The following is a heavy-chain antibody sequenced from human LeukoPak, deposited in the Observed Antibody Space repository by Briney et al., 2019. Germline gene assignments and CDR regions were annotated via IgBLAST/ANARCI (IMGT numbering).Heavy chain of an antibody. J-gene: IGHJ4*02. CDR3: ASADGYKIDY. Sequence: SETLSLTCTVSGDSISGSSYYWGWIRQPPGKGLEWIGNIYYGGSTYYNPSLKSRVSISVDTSNNQFSLKVSSVTAADTAVYYCASADGYKIDYWGQETLVTVSS. CDR1: GDSISGSSYY. D-gene: IGHD5-24*01. CDR2: IYYGGST. V-gene: IGHV4-39*01.